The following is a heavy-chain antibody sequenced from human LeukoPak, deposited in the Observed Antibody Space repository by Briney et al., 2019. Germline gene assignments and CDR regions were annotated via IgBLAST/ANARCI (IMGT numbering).Heavy chain of an antibody. CDR2: IIPMFGAA. J-gene: IGHJ3*02. V-gene: IGHV1-69*05. CDR1: GGTFSNYA. Sequence: GSSVKVSCKASGGTFSNYAISWVRQAPGQGLEWMGGIIPMFGAANYAQKFQGRVTITTDESTSTAYMELSSLRSEDTAVYYCARGTGDEAFDIWGQGTMVTVSS. D-gene: IGHD7-27*01. CDR3: ARGTGDEAFDI.